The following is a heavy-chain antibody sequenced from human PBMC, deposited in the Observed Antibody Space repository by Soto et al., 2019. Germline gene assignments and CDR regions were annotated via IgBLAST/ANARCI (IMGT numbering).Heavy chain of an antibody. CDR2: ISYDGSNK. CDR3: ARGKTKKPGVGGSYRLYYYYYGMDV. Sequence: GGSLRLSCAASGFTFSSYAMHWVRQAPGKGLEWVAVISYDGSNKYYADSVKGRFTISRDNSKNTLYLQMNSLRAEDTAVYYCARGKTKKPGVGGSYRLYYYYYGMDVWGQGTTVTVSS. CDR1: GFTFSSYA. D-gene: IGHD3-16*02. V-gene: IGHV3-30*04. J-gene: IGHJ6*02.